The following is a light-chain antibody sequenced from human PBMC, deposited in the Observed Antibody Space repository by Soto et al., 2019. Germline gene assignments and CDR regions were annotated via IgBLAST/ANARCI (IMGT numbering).Light chain of an antibody. V-gene: IGKV3-11*01. J-gene: IGKJ4*01. CDR1: QSVSSN. Sequence: EIVLTQSPATLSLSPGERATLSCRASQSVSSNLAWYQQKPGQAPRLLIYDASNRATGIPARFSGSGSGTDFTLTISSLEPEDFAVYYCQQRSNRPLTFGGGTKVEI. CDR2: DAS. CDR3: QQRSNRPLT.